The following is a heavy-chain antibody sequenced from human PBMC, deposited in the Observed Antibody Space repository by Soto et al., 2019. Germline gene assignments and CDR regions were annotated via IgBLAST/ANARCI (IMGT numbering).Heavy chain of an antibody. CDR2: ISYDGSNK. CDR1: GSTFSRYA. V-gene: IGHV3-30-3*01. CDR3: VRDRDLDRDMVHGYF. Sequence: GGSLRLSCAASGSTFSRYAMHWVRQAPGKGLEWVAVISYDGSNKYYADSVKGRFTISTDSAKNSVFLQMNSLRDEDTAVYYCVRDRDLDRDMVHGYFWGQGTLVTVSS. J-gene: IGHJ4*01. D-gene: IGHD5-18*01.